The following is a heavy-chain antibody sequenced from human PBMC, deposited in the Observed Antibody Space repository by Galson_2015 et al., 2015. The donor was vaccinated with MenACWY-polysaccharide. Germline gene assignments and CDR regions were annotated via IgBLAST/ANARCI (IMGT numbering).Heavy chain of an antibody. Sequence: SVKVSCKAFGYTFSNYAMHWVRQAPGQRLEWLGWINGGGGKSKYSQNFPDRLTITRDTSASPVSMELSSLRSEDTAVYYCARTEAGDFRLDYWGQGTLVTVSS. CDR2: INGGGGKS. J-gene: IGHJ4*02. CDR1: GYTFSNYA. CDR3: ARTEAGDFRLDY. D-gene: IGHD6-19*01. V-gene: IGHV1-3*01.